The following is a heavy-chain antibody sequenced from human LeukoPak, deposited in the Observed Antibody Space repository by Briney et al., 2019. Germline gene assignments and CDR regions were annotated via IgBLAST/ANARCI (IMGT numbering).Heavy chain of an antibody. CDR2: ISGSGGST. J-gene: IGHJ4*02. V-gene: IGHV3-23*01. CDR3: AKEDYYYGSGSYHFFDY. CDR1: GFTFSSYA. D-gene: IGHD3-10*01. Sequence: PGGSLRLSCAASGFTFSSYAMSWVRQAPGKGLEWVSAISGSGGSTYYADSVKGRFTISRDNSKNTLYLQMNSLRAEDTAVYYCAKEDYYYGSGSYHFFDYWGQGTLVTVSS.